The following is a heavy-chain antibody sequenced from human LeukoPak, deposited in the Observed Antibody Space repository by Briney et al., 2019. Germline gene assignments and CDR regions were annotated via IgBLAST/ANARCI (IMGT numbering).Heavy chain of an antibody. D-gene: IGHD6-6*01. CDR2: IYYSGST. J-gene: IGHJ3*02. CDR3: ASETARSEYYAFDI. V-gene: IGHV4-59*01. Sequence: PSETLSLTCTVSGGSISSYYWSWIRQPPGKGLEWIGYIYYSGSTNYNPSLKSRVTISVDTSKNQFSLKLSSVTAADTAVYYCASETARSEYYAFDIWGQGTMVTVSS. CDR1: GGSISSYY.